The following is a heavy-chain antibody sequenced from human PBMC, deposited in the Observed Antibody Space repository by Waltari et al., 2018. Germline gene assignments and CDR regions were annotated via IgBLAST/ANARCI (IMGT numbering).Heavy chain of an antibody. CDR2: IYSGGST. V-gene: IGHV3-53*02. J-gene: IGHJ3*02. D-gene: IGHD2-2*01. Sequence: VQLVETGGGLIQHGGSLRLSCAASGFTVSSNYMSLVSQAPGKGLEWVSVIYSGGSTYYADSVKGRFTISRDNSKNTLYLQMNSLRAEDTAVYYCARIPAATGAFDIWGQGTMVTVSS. CDR3: ARIPAATGAFDI. CDR1: GFTVSSNY.